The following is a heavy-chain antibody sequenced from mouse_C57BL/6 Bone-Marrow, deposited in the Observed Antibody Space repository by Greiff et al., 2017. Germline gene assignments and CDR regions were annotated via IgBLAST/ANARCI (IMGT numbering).Heavy chain of an antibody. Sequence: QVQLQQPGAELVKPGASVKMSCKASGYTFTSYWITWVKQRPGQGLEWIGDIYPGSGSTNYNEKFKSKATLTVDTSSSTAYMQLSSLTSEDSAVYYCARDYYGSSYSAMDYWGQGTSVTVSS. CDR3: ARDYYGSSYSAMDY. J-gene: IGHJ4*01. D-gene: IGHD1-1*01. CDR2: IYPGSGST. V-gene: IGHV1-55*01. CDR1: GYTFTSYW.